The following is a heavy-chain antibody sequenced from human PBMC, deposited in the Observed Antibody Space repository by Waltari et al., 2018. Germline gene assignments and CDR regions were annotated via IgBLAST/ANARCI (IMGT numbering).Heavy chain of an antibody. V-gene: IGHV3-21*01. Sequence: DVQLVESGGGPVKPGESLRLSCVASGFTFSSYSMNWVRQAPGKGLEWVSSISSGSTYIYYADSVKGRFTISRDTAKNTLYLQMNSLRAEDTAVYYCARGADLRGQGILVTVSS. D-gene: IGHD3-3*01. CDR2: ISSGSTYI. CDR3: ARGADL. J-gene: IGHJ4*02. CDR1: GFTFSSYS.